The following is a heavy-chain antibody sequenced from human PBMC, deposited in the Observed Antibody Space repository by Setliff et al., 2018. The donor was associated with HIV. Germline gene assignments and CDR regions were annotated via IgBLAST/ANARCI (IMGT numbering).Heavy chain of an antibody. Sequence: ASVKVSCKASGYTFTSYDINWVRQATGQGLEWMGWMNPNSGNTGYAQKFQGRVTITADGSTRTVYMVLSSLRSEDTAVYYCARGTDGDYYYYMDVWGKGTTVTVSS. CDR2: MNPNSGNT. D-gene: IGHD3-10*01. J-gene: IGHJ6*03. V-gene: IGHV1-8*03. CDR3: ARGTDGDYYYYMDV. CDR1: GYTFTSYD.